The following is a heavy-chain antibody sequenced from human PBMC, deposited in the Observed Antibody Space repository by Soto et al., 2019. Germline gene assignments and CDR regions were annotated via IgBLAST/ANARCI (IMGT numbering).Heavy chain of an antibody. CDR2: IYHSGST. Sequence: QVQLQESGPGVVKPSGTLSLTCAVSGDSISSGGWWSWVRQPPGKGLEWIGEIYHSGSTNYNPSLKSRVSISVDKSRNHFSLNLNSVNAAVTAIYYCAKDGRNGYNLFYWGQGTLVTVSS. CDR1: GDSISSGGW. V-gene: IGHV4-4*02. J-gene: IGHJ4*02. CDR3: AKDGRNGYNLFY. D-gene: IGHD5-12*01.